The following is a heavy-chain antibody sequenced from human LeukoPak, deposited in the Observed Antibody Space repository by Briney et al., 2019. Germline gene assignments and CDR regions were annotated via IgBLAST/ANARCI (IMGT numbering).Heavy chain of an antibody. V-gene: IGHV3-15*01. D-gene: IGHD3-3*01. CDR3: TTRPGVPSDY. CDR2: IKRKTDGGTT. J-gene: IGHJ4*02. CDR1: GFTFSNAW. Sequence: GGSLRLSCAASGFTFSNAWMSWVRQAPGKGLEWVGRIKRKTDGGTTDYAAHVKGRFTISRDDSKNTLYLQMNSLKTEDTAVYYCTTRPGVPSDYWGQGTLVTVSS.